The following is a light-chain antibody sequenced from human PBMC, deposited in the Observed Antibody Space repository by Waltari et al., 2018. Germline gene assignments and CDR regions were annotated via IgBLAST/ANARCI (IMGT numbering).Light chain of an antibody. CDR1: SRAVGGYNY. CDR3: CSYAGSYTLV. Sequence: QSALTQPRSVSGSPGQSVTISCTGTSRAVGGYNYVSWYQQHPGKAPKLMIYDVTKRPSGVPDRFSGSKSGSTASLTISGLQAEDEADYYCCSYAGSYTLVFGGGTKLTVL. CDR2: DVT. J-gene: IGLJ2*01. V-gene: IGLV2-11*01.